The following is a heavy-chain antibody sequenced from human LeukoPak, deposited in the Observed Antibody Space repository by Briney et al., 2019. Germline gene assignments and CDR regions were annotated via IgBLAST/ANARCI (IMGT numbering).Heavy chain of an antibody. D-gene: IGHD3-3*01. CDR3: ARPTDFWSGYSEHDAFDI. CDR2: IIPIFGTA. Sequence: SVKVSCKASGGTFSSYAISWVRQAPGQGLEWMGGIIPIFGTANYAQKFQGRVTITTDESTSTAYMELSSLRSEDTAVYYCARPTDFWSGYSEHDAFDIWGQGTMVTVSS. V-gene: IGHV1-69*05. CDR1: GGTFSSYA. J-gene: IGHJ3*02.